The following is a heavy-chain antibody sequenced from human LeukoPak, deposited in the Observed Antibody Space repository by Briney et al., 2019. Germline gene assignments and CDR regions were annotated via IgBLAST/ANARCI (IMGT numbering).Heavy chain of an antibody. Sequence: GGSLRLSCAASGFTFSSYAMSWVRQAPGKGLEWVSAISGSGGSTYYADSVEGRFTISRDNSKNTLYLQMNSLRAEDTAVYYCAKTPGYCSSTSCEIYFDYWGQGTLVTVSS. V-gene: IGHV3-23*01. CDR3: AKTPGYCSSTSCEIYFDY. CDR1: GFTFSSYA. J-gene: IGHJ4*02. CDR2: ISGSGGST. D-gene: IGHD2-2*01.